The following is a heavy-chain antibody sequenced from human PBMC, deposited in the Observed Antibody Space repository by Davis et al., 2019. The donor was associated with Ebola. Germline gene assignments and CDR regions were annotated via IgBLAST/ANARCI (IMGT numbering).Heavy chain of an antibody. V-gene: IGHV3-7*01. D-gene: IGHD3-16*01. CDR2: IKQDGSEK. CDR1: GFTFSSYW. J-gene: IGHJ4*02. Sequence: GGSLRLSCVASGFTFSSYWMSWVRQAPGKGLEWVANIKQDGSEKYYVDSVKGRFTISRDNAKNSLYLQMNSLRAEDTAVYYCARRGGSIWGQGTLVTVSS. CDR3: ARRGGSI.